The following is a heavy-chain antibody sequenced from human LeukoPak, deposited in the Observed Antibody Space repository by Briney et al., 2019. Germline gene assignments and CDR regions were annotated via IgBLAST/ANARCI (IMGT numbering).Heavy chain of an antibody. CDR1: GFTFSTST. Sequence: LAGGSLRLSCAASGFTFSTSTLSWFRQAPGKGLEWVSSINGRSNKIYHADSVKGRFTISRDNSKNTLYLQMNGLRAEDTAVYYCAKATPDSAGGEYFDYWGQGTLVTVSS. D-gene: IGHD2-8*02. CDR3: AKATPDSAGGEYFDY. V-gene: IGHV3-23*01. J-gene: IGHJ4*02. CDR2: INGRSNKI.